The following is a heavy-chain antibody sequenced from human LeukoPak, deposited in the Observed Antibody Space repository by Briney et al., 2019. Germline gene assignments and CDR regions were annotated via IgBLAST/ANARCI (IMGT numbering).Heavy chain of an antibody. CDR2: IGLDGSNT. CDR3: ATEYYDSSGYFDY. D-gene: IGHD3-22*01. V-gene: IGHV3-7*03. J-gene: IGHJ4*02. CDR1: GFTLYGYW. Sequence: PGGSLRLSCAASGFTLYGYWTTWIRQAPGKGLEWVASIGLDGSNTYYVDSVRGRFTISRDNANNSLYLQMNSLRAEDTALYYCATEYYDSSGYFDYWGQGTLVTVSS.